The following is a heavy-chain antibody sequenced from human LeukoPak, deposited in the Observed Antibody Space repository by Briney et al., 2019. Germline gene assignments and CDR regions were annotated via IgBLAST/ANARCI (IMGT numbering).Heavy chain of an antibody. CDR2: FDPEDGET. Sequence: ASVRVSCKVSGYTLTELSMHWVRQAPGKGLEWMGGFDPEDGETIYAETVQGRVTMTDDTSTNTAYMELSSLRSEDTAVYYCATDIPRGSYNFDYWRQGTLVTVSS. CDR1: GYTLTELS. V-gene: IGHV1-24*01. J-gene: IGHJ4*02. D-gene: IGHD3-16*01. CDR3: ATDIPRGSYNFDY.